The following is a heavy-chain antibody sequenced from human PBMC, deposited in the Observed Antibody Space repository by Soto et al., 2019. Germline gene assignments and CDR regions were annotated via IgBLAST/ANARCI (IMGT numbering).Heavy chain of an antibody. CDR2: ISAYNGNT. CDR3: ARDVAVARDFDY. D-gene: IGHD6-19*01. J-gene: IGHJ4*02. CDR1: GYTFTSYG. V-gene: IGHV1-18*04. Sequence: ASVKVSCKASGYTFTSYGISWVRQAPGQGLEWMGWISAYNGNTNYAQTLQGRVTMTTDTSTSTAYMELRSLKSDDTAVYYCARDVAVARDFDYWGQGTLVTGSS.